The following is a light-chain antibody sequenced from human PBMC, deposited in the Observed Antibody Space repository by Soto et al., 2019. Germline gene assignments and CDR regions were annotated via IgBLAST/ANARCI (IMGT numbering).Light chain of an antibody. Sequence: EIVLTQSPGTLSLSPGERDTLSCRASQSVGSTQLAWYQQRPGQAPRLLIYGASNRATGMPDRFSGSGSGTDFTLTISRLEPEDFAVYYCQPHVDPKTFGQGTKVEIK. CDR2: GAS. V-gene: IGKV3-20*01. CDR3: QPHVDPKT. J-gene: IGKJ1*01. CDR1: QSVGSTQ.